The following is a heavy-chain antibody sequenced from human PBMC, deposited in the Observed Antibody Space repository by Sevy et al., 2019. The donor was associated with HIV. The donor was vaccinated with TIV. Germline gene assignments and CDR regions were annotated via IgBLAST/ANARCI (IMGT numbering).Heavy chain of an antibody. CDR3: ARDGGYSIKWYPLY. J-gene: IGHJ4*01. Sequence: GGSLRLSCAASGFAFSTHALHWVRQAPGKGLEWVAVISYEGTETFYAASVEGRFTISRDNSKNMLSLQINSLRPEDTAVYYCARDGGYSIKWYPLYWGHGTLVTVSS. CDR1: GFAFSTHA. CDR2: ISYEGTET. V-gene: IGHV3-30-3*01. D-gene: IGHD1-26*01.